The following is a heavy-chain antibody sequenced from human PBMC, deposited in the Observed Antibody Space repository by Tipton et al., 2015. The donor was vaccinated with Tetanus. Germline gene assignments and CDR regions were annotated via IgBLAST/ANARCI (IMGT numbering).Heavy chain of an antibody. J-gene: IGHJ5*02. V-gene: IGHV4-59*01. D-gene: IGHD2-8*01. CDR3: ARDHRLSASYAGWFDP. CDR2: IYSSGST. CDR1: GGSINPYY. Sequence: TLSLTCSVSGGSINPYYWSWIRQPPGKGLEWIGNIYSSGSTYYNPSLKSRVTISVDTSRNQFSLRFKSVTPADTAMYYCARDHRLSASYAGWFDPWGQGTLVTVSS.